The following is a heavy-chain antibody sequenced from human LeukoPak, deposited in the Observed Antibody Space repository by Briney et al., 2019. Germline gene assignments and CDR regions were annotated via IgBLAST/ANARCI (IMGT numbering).Heavy chain of an antibody. CDR3: ARGGRDHAFDV. V-gene: IGHV3-74*01. J-gene: IGHJ3*01. CDR1: GFTFTDYW. CDR2: VNSDGTGT. Sequence: GGSLRLSCAASGFTFTDYWFHWVCQAPGKGLMWVSRVNSDGTGTIYAGSAQGRFTISRDNAKNSVYLQINSLKAEGTALYFCARGGRDHAFDVWGQGTLVTVSS.